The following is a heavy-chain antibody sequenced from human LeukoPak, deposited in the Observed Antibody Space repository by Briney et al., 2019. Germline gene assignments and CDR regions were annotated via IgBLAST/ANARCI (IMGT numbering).Heavy chain of an antibody. CDR2: ISAYNGNT. J-gene: IGHJ6*03. D-gene: IGHD3-16*01. CDR3: ARVVGGAYYYYYYMDV. V-gene: IGHV1-18*01. CDR1: GYTFTSYG. Sequence: GASVKVFCKASGYTFTSYGISWVRQAPGQGLEWMGWISAYNGNTNYAQKLQGRVTMTTDTSTSTAYMELRSLRSDDTAVYYCARVVGGAYYYYYYMDVWGKGTTVTVSS.